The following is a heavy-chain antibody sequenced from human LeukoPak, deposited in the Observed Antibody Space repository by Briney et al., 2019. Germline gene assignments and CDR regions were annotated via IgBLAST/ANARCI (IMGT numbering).Heavy chain of an antibody. CDR1: RGTFSSYA. J-gene: IGHJ4*02. Sequence: GASVKVSRKASRGTFSSYAISWVRQAPGQGLEWMGGIIPIFGTANYAQKFQGRVTITTDESTSTAYMELSSLRSEDTAVYYCARVNSGGYSESFDYWGQGTLVTVSS. CDR3: ARVNSGGYSESFDY. D-gene: IGHD1-26*01. V-gene: IGHV1-69*05. CDR2: IIPIFGTA.